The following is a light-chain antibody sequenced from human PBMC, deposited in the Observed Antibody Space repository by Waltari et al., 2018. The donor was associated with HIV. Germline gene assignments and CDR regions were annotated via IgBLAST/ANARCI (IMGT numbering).Light chain of an antibody. CDR1: KSVLYSSNNKNY. CDR3: QQYYSTLFT. CDR2: WAS. Sequence: DIVMTQSPDSLAVSLGERATINCKSSKSVLYSSNNKNYLAWYQQKPGQPPKLLIYWASTRESGVPDRFSGSGSGTDFTLTISSLQAEDVAVYYCQQYYSTLFTFGGGTKVEIK. J-gene: IGKJ4*01. V-gene: IGKV4-1*01.